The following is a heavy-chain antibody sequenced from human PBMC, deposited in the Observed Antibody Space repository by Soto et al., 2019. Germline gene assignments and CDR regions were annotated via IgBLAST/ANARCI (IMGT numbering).Heavy chain of an antibody. CDR2: ISYDGSNK. CDR1: GFTFSSYG. Sequence: QVQVVESGGGVVQPGRSLRLSCAASGFTFSSYGMHWVRQAPGKGLEWVAVISYDGSNKYYADSVKGRFTISRDNSKNTLYLQMNSLRAEDTAVYYCAKDLMRYYYGMDVWGQGTTVTVSS. CDR3: AKDLMRYYYGMDV. D-gene: IGHD2-8*01. J-gene: IGHJ6*02. V-gene: IGHV3-30*18.